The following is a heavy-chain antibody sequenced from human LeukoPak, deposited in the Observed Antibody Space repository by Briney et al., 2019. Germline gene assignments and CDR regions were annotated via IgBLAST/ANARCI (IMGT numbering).Heavy chain of an antibody. CDR3: ARPTTVRGYYYYYMDV. J-gene: IGHJ6*03. CDR1: GGSFSGYY. CDR2: INHSGST. D-gene: IGHD3-10*01. V-gene: IGHV4-34*01. Sequence: SETLSLTCAVYGGSFSGYYWSWIRQPPGKGLEWIGEINHSGSTNYNPSLKSRVTISVDTSKNQFSLKLSSVTAADTAVYYCARPTTVRGYYYYYMDVWGKGTTVTISS.